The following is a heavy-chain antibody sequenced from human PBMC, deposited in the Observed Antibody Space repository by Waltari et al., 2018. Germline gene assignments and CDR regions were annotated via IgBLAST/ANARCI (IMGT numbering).Heavy chain of an antibody. Sequence: VQLVESGGDLVQPGGALRLSCAASGFTFSTYWLSWIRQAPGKRPEWLGEIYHCGSNNYNPSLRGRITISAATSKTEFYLTLNSVTAADTATYFCASQDLHGDFYRTDVFDFWGRGTSVTVSS. CDR3: ASQDLHGDFYRTDVFDF. D-gene: IGHD2-21*02. CDR2: IYHCGSN. J-gene: IGHJ6*01. V-gene: IGHV4-34*10. CDR1: GFTFSTYW.